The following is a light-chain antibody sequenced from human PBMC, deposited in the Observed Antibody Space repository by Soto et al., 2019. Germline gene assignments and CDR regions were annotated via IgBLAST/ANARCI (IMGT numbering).Light chain of an antibody. CDR1: RGISSN. J-gene: IGKJ4*01. CDR3: QQYGSSPNT. V-gene: IGKV3-20*01. Sequence: EIVMTHSPATLSVSPGERATLSCRASRGISSNLAWYQQKPGQAPRLLIYGASSRATGIPDRFSGSGSGTDFTLTISRLEPEDFAVYYCQQYGSSPNTFGGGTKVDTK. CDR2: GAS.